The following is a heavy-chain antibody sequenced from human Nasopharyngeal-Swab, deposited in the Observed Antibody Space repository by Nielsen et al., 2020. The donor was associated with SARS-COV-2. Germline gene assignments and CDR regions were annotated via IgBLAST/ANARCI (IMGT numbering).Heavy chain of an antibody. CDR3: AFGGYYGMDV. Sequence: ASVKVSCKTSGYTFTNYGITWVRQAPGQGLEWMGWISAYNGNTHYAQKFQGRVTMTEDTSTDTAYMELSSLRSEDTAVYYCAFGGYYGMDVWGQGTTVTVSS. J-gene: IGHJ6*02. V-gene: IGHV1-18*04. CDR1: GYTFTNYG. D-gene: IGHD3-3*01. CDR2: ISAYNGNT.